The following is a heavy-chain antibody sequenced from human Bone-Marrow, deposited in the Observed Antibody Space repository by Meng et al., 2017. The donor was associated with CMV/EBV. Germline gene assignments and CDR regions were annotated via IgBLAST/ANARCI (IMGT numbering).Heavy chain of an antibody. V-gene: IGHV1-18*01. CDR1: GYTLTSYG. J-gene: IGHJ6*02. CDR2: ISAFNGDT. D-gene: IGHD3-16*01. CDR3: ARYVTYYYYGMDV. Sequence: ASVKVSCKASGYTLTSYGISWVRQAPGQGLEWMGWISAFNGDTKYAQNLQGRVTMTTDTSTSTAYMELRSLRSEDTAVYYCARYVTYYYYGMDVWGQGTTVTVSS.